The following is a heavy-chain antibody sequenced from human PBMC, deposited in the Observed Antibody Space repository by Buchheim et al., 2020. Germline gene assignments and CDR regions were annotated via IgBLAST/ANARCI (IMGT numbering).Heavy chain of an antibody. J-gene: IGHJ6*03. CDR2: INPSGGST. D-gene: IGHD3-22*01. V-gene: IGHV1-46*01. CDR3: ARDANDYYDSSGSGFYYYYYMDV. CDR1: GYTFTSYY. Sequence: QVQLVQSGAEVKKPGASVKVSCKASGYTFTSYYMHWVRQAPGQGLEWMGIINPSGGSTSYAQKFQGRVTMTRDTSTRTVYMELSSLRSEDTAVYYCARDANDYYDSSGSGFYYYYYMDVWGKGTT.